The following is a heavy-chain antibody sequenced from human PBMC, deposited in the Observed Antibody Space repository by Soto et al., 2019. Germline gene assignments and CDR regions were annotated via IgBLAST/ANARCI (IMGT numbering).Heavy chain of an antibody. CDR1: GYTFTGYY. CDR3: ARDREVVAADYYYGMDV. J-gene: IGHJ6*02. Sequence: ASVKVSCKASGYTFTGYYMHWLRQSPGQGLEWMGWINPNSGGTNYAQKFQGWVTMTRDTSISTAYMELSRLRSDDTAVYYCARDREVVAADYYYGMDVWGQGTTVTVSS. V-gene: IGHV1-2*04. CDR2: INPNSGGT. D-gene: IGHD2-15*01.